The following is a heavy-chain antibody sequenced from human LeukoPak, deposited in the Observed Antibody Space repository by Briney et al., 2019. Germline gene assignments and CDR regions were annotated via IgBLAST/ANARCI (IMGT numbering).Heavy chain of an antibody. CDR1: GFTFSRYG. J-gene: IGHJ4*02. Sequence: PGGSLRLSCAASGFTFSRYGMHWVRQAPGKGLEWVAVISYDGSNKYYADSVKGRFTISRDNSKNTLYLQMNSLRAEDTAVYYCAKSYPPLLPFDYWGQGTLVTVSS. V-gene: IGHV3-30*18. D-gene: IGHD2-15*01. CDR3: AKSYPPLLPFDY. CDR2: ISYDGSNK.